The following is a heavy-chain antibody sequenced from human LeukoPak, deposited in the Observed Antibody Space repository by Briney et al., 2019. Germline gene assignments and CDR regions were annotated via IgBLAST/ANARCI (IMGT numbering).Heavy chain of an antibody. CDR3: AREGQLRGVKYSTP. J-gene: IGHJ5*02. V-gene: IGHV4-30-2*01. D-gene: IGHD3-10*01. CDR2: IYHSGST. CDR1: GGSISSGGYS. Sequence: TSETLSLTCAVSGGSISSGGYSWSWIRQPPGKGLEWIGYIYHSGSTYYNPSLKSRATISVDRSKNQFSLKLSSVTAADTAVYYCAREGQLRGVKYSTPWGQATLVT.